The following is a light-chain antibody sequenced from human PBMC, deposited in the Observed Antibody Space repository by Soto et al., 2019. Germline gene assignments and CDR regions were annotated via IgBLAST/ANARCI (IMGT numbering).Light chain of an antibody. CDR3: QQYNILST. V-gene: IGKV1-5*01. J-gene: IGKJ1*01. Sequence: DIQMTQSPSTLSASVGDRVTITCRASQSISSWLAWYQQKPGKAPKLVIYDASTLESGVPTRFSGSGSGTEFTLTISSLHPDDFATYYCQQYNILSTFGQGTKVDI. CDR2: DAS. CDR1: QSISSW.